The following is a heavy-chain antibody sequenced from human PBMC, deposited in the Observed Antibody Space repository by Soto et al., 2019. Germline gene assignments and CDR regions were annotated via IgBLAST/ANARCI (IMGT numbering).Heavy chain of an antibody. CDR3: ARGQRIGVITTWFDY. J-gene: IGHJ4*02. CDR1: GGSISSSSYY. CDR2: IYYSGST. D-gene: IGHD3-22*01. Sequence: PSETLSLTCTVSGGSISSSSYYWGWIRQPPGKGLEWIGSIYYSGSTYYNPSLKSRVTISVDTSKNQFSLKLSSVTAADTAVYYCARGQRIGVITTWFDYWAQGTLVTSPQ. V-gene: IGHV4-39*01.